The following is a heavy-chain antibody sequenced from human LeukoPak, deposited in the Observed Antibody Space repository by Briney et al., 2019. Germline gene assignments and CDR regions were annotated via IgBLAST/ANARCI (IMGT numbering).Heavy chain of an antibody. CDR1: GYTFTNYG. V-gene: IGHV1-3*01. Sequence: GASVKVSCKASGYTFTNYGVSWVRQAPGQGLEWMGWINAGNGNTKYSQKFQGRVTITRDTSASTAYMELSSPRSEDTAVYYCARGPNSYGPFDYWGQGTLVTVSS. CDR2: INAGNGNT. D-gene: IGHD5-18*01. CDR3: ARGPNSYGPFDY. J-gene: IGHJ4*02.